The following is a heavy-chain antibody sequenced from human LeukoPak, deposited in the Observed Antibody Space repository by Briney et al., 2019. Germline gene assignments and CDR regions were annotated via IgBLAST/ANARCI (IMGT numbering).Heavy chain of an antibody. CDR3: ARGPHIVVVTANTSYDY. D-gene: IGHD2-21*02. V-gene: IGHV4-39*07. CDR2: IYYSGST. CDR1: GGSISSSSYY. Sequence: PSETLSLTCTVSGGSISSSSYYWGWIRQPPGKGLEWIGSIYYSGSTNYNPSLKSRVTISVDTSKNQFSLKLSSVTAADTAVYYCARGPHIVVVTANTSYDYWGQGTLVTVSS. J-gene: IGHJ4*02.